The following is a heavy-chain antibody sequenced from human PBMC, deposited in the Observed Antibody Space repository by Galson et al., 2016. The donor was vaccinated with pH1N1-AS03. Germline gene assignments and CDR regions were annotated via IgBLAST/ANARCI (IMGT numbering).Heavy chain of an antibody. CDR2: VSYAENEK. D-gene: IGHD1-1*01. V-gene: IGHV3-30*03. CDR3: SRNARNVEI. CDR1: GFTFSAYG. J-gene: IGHJ6*02. Sequence: LRLSCSASGFTFSAYGMHWVRQAPGKGLESVAVVSYAENEKYYAESVKGRFTISRDNAENSPYLQMNSLRVEDTAVYYCSRNARNVEIWGQGTTVTVSS.